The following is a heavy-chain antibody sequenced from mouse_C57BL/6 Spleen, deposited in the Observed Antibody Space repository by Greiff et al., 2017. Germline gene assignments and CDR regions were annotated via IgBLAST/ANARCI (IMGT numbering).Heavy chain of an antibody. CDR2: IYPRSGNT. J-gene: IGHJ2*01. CDR3: ARSWTDY. CDR1: GYTFTSYG. Sequence: QVQLKESGAELARPGASVKLSCKASGYTFTSYGISWVKQRTGQGLEWIGAIYPRSGNTYYNEKFKGKATLTADKSSSTAYMEHRSLTSEDSAVFFWARSWTDYWGQGTTRTVSS. V-gene: IGHV1-81*01.